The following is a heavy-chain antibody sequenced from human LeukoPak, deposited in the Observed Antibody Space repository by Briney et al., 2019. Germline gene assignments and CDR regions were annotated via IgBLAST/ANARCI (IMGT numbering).Heavy chain of an antibody. Sequence: GGSLRLSCAASGLTFSGYYMSWIRQAPGKGLEWVSYISGDADTIHYVESVKGRFTISRDNAENSLYLQVNSLRAEDTAVYYCARDNSVYSSSWWNNWFDPWGQGTLVTVSS. CDR1: GLTFSGYY. J-gene: IGHJ5*02. CDR3: ARDNSVYSSSWWNNWFDP. D-gene: IGHD6-13*01. V-gene: IGHV3-11*04. CDR2: ISGDADTI.